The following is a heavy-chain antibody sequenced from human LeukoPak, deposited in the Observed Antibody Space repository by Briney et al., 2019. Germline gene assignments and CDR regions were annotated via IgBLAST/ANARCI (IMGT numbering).Heavy chain of an antibody. J-gene: IGHJ6*03. V-gene: IGHV3-73*01. CDR3: TRTESVSDTLPSAGDYFIFMDV. D-gene: IGHD6-19*01. Sequence: GETLTLTCTVSGFTITSCAYHWGRQHPPTGLEWVGRISMQTSGYATAFGAAVKGRFTLPIDDTQNTAYLHMDTLKTEDTAVYFSTRTESVSDTLPSAGDYFIFMDVWGRGTWVTVSS. CDR2: ISMQTSGYAT. CDR1: GFTITSCA.